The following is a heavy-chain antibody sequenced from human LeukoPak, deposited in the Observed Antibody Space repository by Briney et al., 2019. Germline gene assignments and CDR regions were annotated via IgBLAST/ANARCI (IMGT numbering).Heavy chain of an antibody. CDR1: GGSISSGSYY. V-gene: IGHV4-61*02. Sequence: SETLSLTCTVSGGSISSGSYYWSWIRQPAGKGLEWIGRMYTSGSTNYNPSLKSRVTISVDTSKNQFSLKLSSVTAADTAVYYCARGTRGDYVLAYWGQGTLVTVSS. CDR3: ARGTRGDYVLAY. J-gene: IGHJ4*02. CDR2: MYTSGST. D-gene: IGHD4-17*01.